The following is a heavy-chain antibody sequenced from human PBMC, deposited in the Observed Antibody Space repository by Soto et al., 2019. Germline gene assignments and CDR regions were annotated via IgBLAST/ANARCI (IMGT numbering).Heavy chain of an antibody. Sequence: ESGGGLVRPGGSLRLSCAASGFTFNNAYMNWVRQAPGKGLEWVGRIKSKTDGGTTDYAAPVKGRFTNSRDDSGTTLYLQMNSLETEDTAVYFGTTSNFSRYWYPVWAFDSWGQGTLVTVSS. CDR2: IKSKTDGGTT. D-gene: IGHD2-8*02. CDR1: GFTFNNAY. CDR3: TTSNFSRYWYPVWAFDS. J-gene: IGHJ4*02. V-gene: IGHV3-15*07.